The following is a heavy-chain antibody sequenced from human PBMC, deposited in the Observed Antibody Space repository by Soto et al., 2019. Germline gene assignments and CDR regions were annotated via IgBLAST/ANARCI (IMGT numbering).Heavy chain of an antibody. J-gene: IGHJ4*02. CDR3: ELRCSSTSCYQWVDY. CDR1: GYTFTSYA. V-gene: IGHV1-3*01. Sequence: ASVKVSCKASGYTFTSYAMHWVRQAPGQRLEWMGWINAGNGNTKYSQKFQGRVTITRDTSASTAYMELSSLRSEDTAVYYCELRCSSTSCYQWVDYWGQGTLVTVSS. CDR2: INAGNGNT. D-gene: IGHD2-2*01.